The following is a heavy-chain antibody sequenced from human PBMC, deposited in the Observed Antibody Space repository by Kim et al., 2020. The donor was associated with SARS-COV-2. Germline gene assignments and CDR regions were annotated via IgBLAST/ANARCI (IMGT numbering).Heavy chain of an antibody. J-gene: IGHJ2*01. CDR2: ISYDGSNK. CDR1: GFTFSSYA. Sequence: GGSLRLSCAASGFTFSSYAMHWVRQAPGKGLEWVAVISYDGSNKYYADSVKGRFTISRDNSKNTLYLQMNSLRAEDTAVYYAHSLITGDWYFDLWGRGTL. CDR3: HSLITGDWYFDL. V-gene: IGHV3-30-3*01. D-gene: IGHD7-27*01.